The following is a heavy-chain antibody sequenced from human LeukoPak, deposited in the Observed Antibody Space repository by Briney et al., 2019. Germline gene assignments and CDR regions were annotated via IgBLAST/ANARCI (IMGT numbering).Heavy chain of an antibody. D-gene: IGHD1-26*01. CDR3: ARTRNPFRGGAYYFDY. CDR2: ISAYNGNT. CDR1: GYTFTSYG. Sequence: ASVNVSCKASGYTFTSYGISWVRQAPGQGLEWMGWISAYNGNTNYAQKLQGRVTMTTDTSTSTAYMELRSLRSDDTAVYYCARTRNPFRGGAYYFDYWGQGTLVTVSS. J-gene: IGHJ4*02. V-gene: IGHV1-18*01.